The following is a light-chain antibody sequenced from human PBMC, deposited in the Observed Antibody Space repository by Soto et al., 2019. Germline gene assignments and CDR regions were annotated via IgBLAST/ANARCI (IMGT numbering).Light chain of an antibody. V-gene: IGKV1-6*01. J-gene: IGKJ2*01. CDR1: QGIRND. CDR2: AAT. CDR3: LQDYNYPRT. Sequence: AIQMTQSPSSLSASVGDRVTITCRASQGIRNDLGWYQQKPGKAPKLLIYAATSLQSGIPSRFSGTGSGTDFNLTLTSPQPEDSATHYCLQDYNYPRTFGQATKLEIK.